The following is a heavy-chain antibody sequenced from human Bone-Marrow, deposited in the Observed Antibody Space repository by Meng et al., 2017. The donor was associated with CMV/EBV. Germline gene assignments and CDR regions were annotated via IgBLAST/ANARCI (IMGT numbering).Heavy chain of an antibody. Sequence: ASVKVSCKASGYTFTGYYMHWVRQAPGQGLEWMGWINPNSGGTNYAQKFQGRVTMTRDTPISTADMVLSRLRSDDTAVYYCPREYYDSYGGAFDIWGQGTRVTVSS. CDR2: INPNSGGT. V-gene: IGHV1-2*02. CDR3: PREYYDSYGGAFDI. D-gene: IGHD3-16*01. CDR1: GYTFTGYY. J-gene: IGHJ3*02.